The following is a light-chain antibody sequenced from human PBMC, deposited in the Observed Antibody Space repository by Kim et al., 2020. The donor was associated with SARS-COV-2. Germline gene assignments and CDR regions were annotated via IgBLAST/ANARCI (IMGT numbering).Light chain of an antibody. CDR2: DVS. Sequence: QSALTQPASVSGSPGQSITISCTGTSSDIGGYKYVSWYQQHPGKAPKLMIYDVSKRPSGVANRFSGSKSGNTASLTTSGLQAGDEADYYCSSYTSSSTYYVFGTGTKV. J-gene: IGLJ1*01. CDR1: SSDIGGYKY. V-gene: IGLV2-14*01. CDR3: SSYTSSSTYYV.